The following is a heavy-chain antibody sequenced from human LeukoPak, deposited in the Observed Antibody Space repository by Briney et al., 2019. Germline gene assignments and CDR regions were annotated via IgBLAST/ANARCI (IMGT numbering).Heavy chain of an antibody. J-gene: IGHJ4*02. CDR2: INGIGGST. Sequence: RGSLRLSCAASGFTFSSYAMSWVRQAPGKVLEWVSAINGIGGSTYYADSVKGRFIISRDNSKTTLYLQMNSLRAEDTAVYYCAKEFSSVTFFDYWGQGTLVTVSS. CDR3: AKEFSSVTFFDY. CDR1: GFTFSSYA. V-gene: IGHV3-23*01. D-gene: IGHD4-17*01.